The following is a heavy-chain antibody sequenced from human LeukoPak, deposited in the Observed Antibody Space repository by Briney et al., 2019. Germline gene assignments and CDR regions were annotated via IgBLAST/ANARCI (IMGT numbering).Heavy chain of an antibody. CDR2: INHSGST. CDR3: ARGSNVVVPAAMFQFDY. V-gene: IGHV4-34*01. Sequence: SETLSLTCAVYGGSFSGYYWSWIRQPPGKGLEWIGEINHSGSTNYNPSLKSRVTISVDTSKNQFSLKLSSVTAADTAVYYCARGSNVVVPAAMFQFDYWGQGTLVTVSS. J-gene: IGHJ4*02. D-gene: IGHD2-2*01. CDR1: GGSFSGYY.